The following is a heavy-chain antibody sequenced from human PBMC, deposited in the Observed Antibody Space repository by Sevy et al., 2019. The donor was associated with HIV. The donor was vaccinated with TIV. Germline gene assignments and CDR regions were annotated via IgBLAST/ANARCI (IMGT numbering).Heavy chain of an antibody. V-gene: IGHV1-69*06. CDR1: GGTFSSYA. Sequence: ASVKVSCKASGGTFSSYAISWVRQAPGQGLEWMGGIIPIFGTANYAQKFQGRVTITADKSTSTAYMELSSLRSEDTAVYYCAGGRRGPPGRVAGTGDAFDIWGQGTMVTVSS. CDR3: AGGRRGPPGRVAGTGDAFDI. CDR2: IIPIFGTA. D-gene: IGHD6-19*01. J-gene: IGHJ3*02.